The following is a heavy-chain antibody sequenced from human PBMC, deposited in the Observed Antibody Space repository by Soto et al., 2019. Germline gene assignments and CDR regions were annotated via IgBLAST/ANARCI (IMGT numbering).Heavy chain of an antibody. J-gene: IGHJ3*02. CDR2: IRSKAYGGTT. CDR1: GFTIGDYA. V-gene: IGHV3-49*03. D-gene: IGHD3-3*01. Sequence: GGSLTLSCTASGFTIGDYAMSWFRQAPGTGLEWVGFIRSKAYGGTTEYAASVKGRFTISRDDSKSIAYLQMNSLKTEDTAVYYCTLRSLEWLLFQTDAFDIWGQGTMVTVSS. CDR3: TLRSLEWLLFQTDAFDI.